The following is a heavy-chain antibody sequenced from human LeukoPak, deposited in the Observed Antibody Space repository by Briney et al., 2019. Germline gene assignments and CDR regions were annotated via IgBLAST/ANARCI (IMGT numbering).Heavy chain of an antibody. V-gene: IGHV3-33*06. CDR2: IWYDGRNK. CDR1: GFTLNTYG. Sequence: GGCLRLSCAASGFTLNTYGMHWVRQAPGTGLEWVAVIWYDGRNKYYADSVKGRFTISRDNSKNTLYLQMNSLRAEDTAVYYCAKRWLAGSLDYWGQGTLVTVSS. CDR3: AKRWLAGSLDY. D-gene: IGHD3-10*01. J-gene: IGHJ4*02.